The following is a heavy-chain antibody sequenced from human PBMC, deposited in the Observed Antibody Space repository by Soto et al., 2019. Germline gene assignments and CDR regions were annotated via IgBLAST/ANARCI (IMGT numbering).Heavy chain of an antibody. CDR3: ARGRLGRYDILTGYPDY. CDR1: GFTLSSYS. Sequence: GGSLRLSCAASGFTLSSYSMNWVRQAPGKGLEWVSSISSSSSYIYYADSVKGRFTISRDNAKNSLYLQMNSLRAEDTAVYYCARGRLGRYDILTGYPDYWGQGTLVTVSS. CDR2: ISSSSSYI. D-gene: IGHD3-9*01. V-gene: IGHV3-21*01. J-gene: IGHJ4*02.